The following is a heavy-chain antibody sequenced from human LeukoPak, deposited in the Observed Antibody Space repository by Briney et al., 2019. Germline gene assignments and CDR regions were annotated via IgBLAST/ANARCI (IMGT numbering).Heavy chain of an antibody. V-gene: IGHV3-23*01. CDR2: ISGSGGST. Sequence: GGSLRLSCAASGFTFSSYAMSGVRQAPGKGLEWVSAISGSGGSTYYADSVKGRFTISRDNSKNTLYLQMNSLRAEDTAVYYCAKDLGLGDYVWGSYRTPYYYGMDVWGKGTTVTVSS. CDR3: AKDLGLGDYVWGSYRTPYYYGMDV. D-gene: IGHD3-16*02. CDR1: GFTFSSYA. J-gene: IGHJ6*04.